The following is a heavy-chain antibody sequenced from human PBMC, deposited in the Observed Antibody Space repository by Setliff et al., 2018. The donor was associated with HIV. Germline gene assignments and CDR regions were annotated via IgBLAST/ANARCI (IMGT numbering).Heavy chain of an antibody. CDR2: MCHNENGVTT. D-gene: IGHD6-19*01. CDR1: GGSVDNYY. J-gene: IGHJ1*01. V-gene: IGHV4-59*02. Sequence: SETLSLTCIVSGGSVDNYYWNWVRQPPGKGPEWIGNMCHNENGVTTNQNPSLKSRVVMYLDRTKNEFSLSLFSATTADTAVYYCARDRGSGWYGYFQQWGQGSQVTVSS. CDR3: ARDRGSGWYGYFQQ.